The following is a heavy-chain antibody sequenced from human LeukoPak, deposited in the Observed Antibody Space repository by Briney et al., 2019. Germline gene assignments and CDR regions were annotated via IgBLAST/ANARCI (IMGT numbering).Heavy chain of an antibody. CDR1: GGTFSSYA. J-gene: IGHJ3*02. CDR2: IIPILGIA. CDR3: ASLGDIVVVPAELNDAFDI. Sequence: SVKVSCKASGGTFSSYAISWVRQAPGQGLEWMGRIIPILGIANYAQKFQGRVTITADKSTSTAYMGLSSLRSEDTAVYYCASLGDIVVVPAELNDAFDIWGQGTMVTVSS. D-gene: IGHD2-2*01. V-gene: IGHV1-69*04.